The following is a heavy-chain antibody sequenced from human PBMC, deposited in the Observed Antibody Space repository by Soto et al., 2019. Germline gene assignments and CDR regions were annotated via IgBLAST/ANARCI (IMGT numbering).Heavy chain of an antibody. Sequence: GESLKISCVASGFTFRAYDMYWVRQSPGRGLEWVAMISFDGTKIHYADSVKGRFAISRDNGKNRLDLQMNSLRAEDTALYRCVRDILRIPYGSGRFDPWGLGTLVTVSS. CDR1: GFTFRAYD. D-gene: IGHD3-10*01. J-gene: IGHJ5*02. CDR3: VRDILRIPYGSGRFDP. V-gene: IGHV3-33*05. CDR2: ISFDGTKI.